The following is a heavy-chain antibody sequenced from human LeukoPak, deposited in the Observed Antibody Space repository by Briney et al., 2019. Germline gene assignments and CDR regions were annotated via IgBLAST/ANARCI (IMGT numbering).Heavy chain of an antibody. J-gene: IGHJ3*02. D-gene: IGHD5-18*01. Sequence: GGSLRLSCAASGFTFSSYGMHWVRQAPGKGLEWVAFIRYDGSNKYYADSVKGRFTISRDNSKNTLYLQMNSLRAEDTAVYYCARPVDTAMVIWGQGTMVTVSS. CDR2: IRYDGSNK. CDR1: GFTFSSYG. V-gene: IGHV3-30*02. CDR3: ARPVDTAMVI.